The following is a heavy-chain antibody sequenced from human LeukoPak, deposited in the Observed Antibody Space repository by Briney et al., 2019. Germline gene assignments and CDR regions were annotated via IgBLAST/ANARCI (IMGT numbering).Heavy chain of an antibody. Sequence: ASVKVSCKASGYTFTGYYMHWVRQAPGQGLEWMGWINPNSGGTNYAQKFQGRVTMTRDTSISTAYMELSRLRSDDTAVYYCAREVYCSSTSCHNSPGYWFDPWGQGTLVTVSS. CDR1: GYTFTGYY. CDR2: INPNSGGT. CDR3: AREVYCSSTSCHNSPGYWFDP. D-gene: IGHD2-2*02. J-gene: IGHJ5*02. V-gene: IGHV1-2*02.